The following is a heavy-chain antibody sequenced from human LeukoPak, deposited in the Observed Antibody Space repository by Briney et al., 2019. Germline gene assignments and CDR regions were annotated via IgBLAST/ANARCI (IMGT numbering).Heavy chain of an antibody. CDR1: GYTFTSYG. J-gene: IGHJ5*02. Sequence: GASVKVSCKASGYTFTSYGISWVRQAPGQGLEWMGWISAYNGNTNYAQKLQGRVTMTTDTSTSTAYMELRSLRSDDTAVYYCAKGRNPYGDYVDLDPWGQGALITVSS. CDR2: ISAYNGNT. CDR3: AKGRNPYGDYVDLDP. D-gene: IGHD4-17*01. V-gene: IGHV1-18*01.